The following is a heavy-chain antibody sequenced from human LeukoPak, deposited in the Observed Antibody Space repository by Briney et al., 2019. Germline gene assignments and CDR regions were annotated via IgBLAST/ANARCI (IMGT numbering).Heavy chain of an antibody. D-gene: IGHD3-22*01. Sequence: PSETLSLTCTVSGGSISSSSYYWGWIRQPPGKGLEWIGSIYYSGSTYYNPSLKSRVTISVDTSKNQFSLKLSSVTAADTAVYYCARQYLTYYYDSSGYFDYWGQGTLVTVSS. CDR3: ARQYLTYYYDSSGYFDY. CDR1: GGSISSSSYY. J-gene: IGHJ4*02. V-gene: IGHV4-39*01. CDR2: IYYSGST.